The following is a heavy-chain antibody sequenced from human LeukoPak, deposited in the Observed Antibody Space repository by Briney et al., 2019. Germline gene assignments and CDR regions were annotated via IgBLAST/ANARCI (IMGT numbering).Heavy chain of an antibody. CDR2: IYRGGRT. J-gene: IGHJ4*02. CDR3: ARGTWIQLWLIDY. Sequence: GGSLRLSCAASGFTVSSNYMSWVRQAPGKGLEWVSVIYRGGRTYFADSVKGRFTISRDNSKNTLFLQMNSLRAEDTAVYYCARGTWIQLWLIDYWGQGTLVTVSS. CDR1: GFTVSSNY. V-gene: IGHV3-53*01. D-gene: IGHD5-18*01.